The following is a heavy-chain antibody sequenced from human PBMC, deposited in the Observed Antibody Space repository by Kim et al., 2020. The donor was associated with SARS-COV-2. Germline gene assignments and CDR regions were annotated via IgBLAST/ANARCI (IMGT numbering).Heavy chain of an antibody. CDR3: AKELRATTQPTGGDFFAS. CDR2: ISGSGGST. CDR1: GFTFTTYA. J-gene: IGHJ4*02. Sequence: GGSLRLSCVASGFTFTTYAMNWVRQAPGKGLEWVSGISGSGGSTYYADSVKGRFTISRDSSKNTLYLQMNSLRAEDTAVYYCAKELRATTQPTGGDFFASWGQGTLVTVSS. D-gene: IGHD4-17*01. V-gene: IGHV3-23*01.